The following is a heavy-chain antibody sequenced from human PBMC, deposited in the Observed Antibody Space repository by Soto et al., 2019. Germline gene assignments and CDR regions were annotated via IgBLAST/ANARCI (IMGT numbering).Heavy chain of an antibody. Sequence: ASVKVSCKASGYTFTGYYMHWVRQAPGQGLEWMGWINPNSGGTNYAQKFQGRVTMTRDTSISTAYMELSRLRSDDTAVYYCARDPVSSQAWFDPWGQGTLVTVYS. CDR2: INPNSGGT. J-gene: IGHJ5*02. CDR1: GYTFTGYY. V-gene: IGHV1-2*02. CDR3: ARDPVSSQAWFDP.